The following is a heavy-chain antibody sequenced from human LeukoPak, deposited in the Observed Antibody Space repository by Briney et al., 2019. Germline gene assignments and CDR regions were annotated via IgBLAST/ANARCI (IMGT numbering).Heavy chain of an antibody. V-gene: IGHV3-74*01. D-gene: IGHD1-26*01. CDR3: ARGYSGNYYFDY. CDR1: GFTFSSYW. J-gene: IGHJ4*02. Sequence: PGGSLRLSCAASGFTFSSYWIHWVRQAPGKGLVWVSRINSDGSGTTYADSVKGRFTISRDNAKNTLYLQKNSLRADDTAVYYCARGYSGNYYFDYWGQGTLVTVSS. CDR2: INSDGSGT.